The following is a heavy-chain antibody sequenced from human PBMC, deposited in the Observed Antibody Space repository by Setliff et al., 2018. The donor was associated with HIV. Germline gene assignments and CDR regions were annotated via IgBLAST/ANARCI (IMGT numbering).Heavy chain of an antibody. CDR2: FNTETRNP. CDR3: ARVGSYWSTFDY. CDR1: GYTVTTYG. V-gene: IGHV7-4-1*02. J-gene: IGHJ4*02. D-gene: IGHD1-26*01. Sequence: GASVKVSCKASGYTVTTYGISWVRQAPGQGLEWMGWFNTETRNPMYAQAFKGRLVFSLDTSVSTAYLQINSLKAEDTAMYYCARVGSYWSTFDYWGQGALVTVS.